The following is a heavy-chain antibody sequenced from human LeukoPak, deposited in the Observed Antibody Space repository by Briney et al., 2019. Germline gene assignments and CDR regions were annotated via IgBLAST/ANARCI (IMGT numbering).Heavy chain of an antibody. CDR1: GNSISSYY. D-gene: IGHD6-19*01. J-gene: IGHJ4*02. V-gene: IGHV4-59*12. Sequence: SETLSLTCNVFGNSISSYYWSWIRQPPGKGLEWIGYICYSGSTNYNPSLKSRVTISVDTSKKQFSLKLSSVTAADTAVYYCARDLYSSGPFDYWGQGTLVTVSS. CDR2: ICYSGST. CDR3: ARDLYSSGPFDY.